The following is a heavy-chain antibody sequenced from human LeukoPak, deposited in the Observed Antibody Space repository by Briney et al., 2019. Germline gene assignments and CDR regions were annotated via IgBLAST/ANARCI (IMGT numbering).Heavy chain of an antibody. CDR1: GFTVSDDY. CDR3: ARDGVWATFDY. D-gene: IGHD2-8*01. J-gene: IGHJ4*02. CDR2: IYSGGTT. V-gene: IGHV3-66*01. Sequence: GGSLRLSCAASGFTVSDDYMSWVRPAPGKGLEWVSVIYSGGTTDYADSVKGRFTISRDNSKNTLHLQMNSLRAEDTAVYYCARDGVWATFDYWGQRTLVTVSS.